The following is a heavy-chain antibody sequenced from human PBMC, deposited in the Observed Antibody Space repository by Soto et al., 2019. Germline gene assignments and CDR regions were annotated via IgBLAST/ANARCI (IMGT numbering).Heavy chain of an antibody. Sequence: ESGGGLVQPGGSLRLSCAASGFTVSSNYMSWVRQAPGKGLEWVSVIYSGGSTYYADSVKGRFTISRDNSKNTLYLQMNSLRAEDTAVYYCARVPPRELSPHPDYWGQGTLVTVSS. CDR2: IYSGGST. CDR3: ARVPPRELSPHPDY. J-gene: IGHJ4*02. V-gene: IGHV3-66*01. CDR1: GFTVSSNY. D-gene: IGHD3-16*02.